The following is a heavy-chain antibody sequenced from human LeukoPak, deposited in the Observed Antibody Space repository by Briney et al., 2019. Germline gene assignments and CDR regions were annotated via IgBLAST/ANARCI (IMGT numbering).Heavy chain of an antibody. J-gene: IGHJ4*02. CDR3: AKDNLSSGSYPWYFDY. V-gene: IGHV3-15*01. D-gene: IGHD1-26*01. Sequence: GGSLRLSCAASGFTFSSYSMNWVRQAPGKGLEWVGRIKSKTDGGTTDYAAPVKGRFTISRDDSKNTLYLQMNSLRAEDTAVYYCAKDNLSSGSYPWYFDYWGQGTLVTVSS. CDR2: IKSKTDGGTT. CDR1: GFTFSSYS.